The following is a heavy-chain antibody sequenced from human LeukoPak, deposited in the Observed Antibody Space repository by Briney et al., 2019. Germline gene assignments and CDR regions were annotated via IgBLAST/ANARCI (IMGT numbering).Heavy chain of an antibody. CDR1: GYTLTELS. CDR2: FDPEDGET. J-gene: IGHJ5*02. V-gene: IGHV1-24*01. CDR3: ATGGTLYYDILTGYHWENWFDP. D-gene: IGHD3-9*01. Sequence: ASVKVSCKVSGYTLTELSMHWVRQAPGKGLEWMGGFDPEDGETIYARKFQGRVTMTEDTSTDTAYMELSSLRSEDTAVYYCATGGTLYYDILTGYHWENWFDPWGQGTLVTVSS.